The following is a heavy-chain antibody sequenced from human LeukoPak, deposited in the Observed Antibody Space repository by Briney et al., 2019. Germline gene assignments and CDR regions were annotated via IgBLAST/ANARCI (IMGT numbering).Heavy chain of an antibody. V-gene: IGHV3-48*02. Sequence: GRSLRLSCAASGFTFSTYSMNWVRQAPGKGLEWVSYISSSSSSIYYADSVKGRFTISRDNAKNSLSLQMNSLRDEDTAVYYCARDFRGSGSYSDYWGQGTLVTVSS. CDR3: ARDFRGSGSYSDY. CDR2: ISSSSSSI. CDR1: GFTFSTYS. J-gene: IGHJ4*02. D-gene: IGHD3-10*01.